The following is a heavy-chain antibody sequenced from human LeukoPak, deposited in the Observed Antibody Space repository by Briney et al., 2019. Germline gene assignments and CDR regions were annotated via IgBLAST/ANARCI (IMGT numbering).Heavy chain of an antibody. V-gene: IGHV1-69*05. CDR3: ARGVSGYQGYYNMDV. Sequence: ASVKVSCKASGGTFSSYAINWVRQAPGQGLEWVGRIIPIFGTANYAQKFQGRVTITTDESTSQAYMDLSSLRYEDTAGYYCARGVSGYQGYYNMDVWDKGTTVTVSS. CDR1: GGTFSSYA. CDR2: IIPIFGTA. J-gene: IGHJ6*03. D-gene: IGHD3-22*01.